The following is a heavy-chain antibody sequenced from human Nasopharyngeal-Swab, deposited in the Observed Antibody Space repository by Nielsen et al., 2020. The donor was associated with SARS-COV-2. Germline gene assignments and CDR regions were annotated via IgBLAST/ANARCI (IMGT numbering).Heavy chain of an antibody. J-gene: IGHJ4*02. Sequence: GGSLRLSCAASGFPFTNYGVHWVRQAPGKGLEWVAAISYDGSNQYYADSVKGRFTISRDNSENTLYLQLSSLRTDDTAMYYCAKARDSSIWYRNYFDCWGQGTLVTASS. CDR2: ISYDGSNQ. CDR3: AKARDSSIWYRNYFDC. D-gene: IGHD6-13*01. V-gene: IGHV3-30*18. CDR1: GFPFTNYG.